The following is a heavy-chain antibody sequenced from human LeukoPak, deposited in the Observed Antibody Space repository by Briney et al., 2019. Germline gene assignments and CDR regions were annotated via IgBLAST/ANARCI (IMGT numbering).Heavy chain of an antibody. V-gene: IGHV6-1*01. CDR3: VRDFNWGFDY. CDR1: GDSVSSKSVS. D-gene: IGHD7-27*01. CDR2: TRYRSTWMT. J-gene: IGHJ4*02. Sequence: QTLSLTCAISGDSVSSKSVSWSWIRQSPSGGLEFLGRTRYRSTWMTFYSLSVQSRMTINADTSRNHVSLRLNSVTPEDTALYYCVRDFNWGFDYWGQGTLVTVSS.